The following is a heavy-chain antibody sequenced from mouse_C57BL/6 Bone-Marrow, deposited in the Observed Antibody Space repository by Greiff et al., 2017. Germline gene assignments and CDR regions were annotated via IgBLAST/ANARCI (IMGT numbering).Heavy chain of an antibody. CDR1: GYTFTTYP. CDR3: ASVYYYGSSPWFAY. D-gene: IGHD1-1*01. Sequence: QVQLQQSGAELVKPGASVKMSCKASGYTFTTYPIEWMKQNHGKSLEWIGNFHPYNDDTKYNEKFKGKATLTVEKASSTVYLELSRLTSDDSAVYYCASVYYYGSSPWFAYWGQGTLVTVSA. J-gene: IGHJ3*01. V-gene: IGHV1-47*01. CDR2: FHPYNDDT.